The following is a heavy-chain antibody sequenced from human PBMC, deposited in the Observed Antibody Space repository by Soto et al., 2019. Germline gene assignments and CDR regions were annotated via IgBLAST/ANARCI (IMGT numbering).Heavy chain of an antibody. CDR1: GGSISSYY. V-gene: IGHV4-59*01. J-gene: IGHJ4*02. Sequence: SETLSLTCTVSGGSISSYYWSWIRQPPGKGLEWIGYIYYSGSTNYNPSLKSRVTISVDTSKNQFSLKLSSVTAADTAVYYCARRKEQLRYLDWLLPPLDYWGQGTLVPVSS. D-gene: IGHD3-9*01. CDR3: ARRKEQLRYLDWLLPPLDY. CDR2: IYYSGST.